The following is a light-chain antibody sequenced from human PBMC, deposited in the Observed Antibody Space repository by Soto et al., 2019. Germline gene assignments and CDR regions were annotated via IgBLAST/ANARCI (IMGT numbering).Light chain of an antibody. Sequence: DIQMTQSPSTLSASVGDRVTITCRASQSISSWLAWYHQKPGKAPKLLIYDVSSLESGVPSRFSGSGSGTEFTLTISSLQPDDFTTYYCKQYNSYPWTSGQGTKVKIK. CDR2: DVS. J-gene: IGKJ1*01. CDR3: KQYNSYPWT. V-gene: IGKV1-5*01. CDR1: QSISSW.